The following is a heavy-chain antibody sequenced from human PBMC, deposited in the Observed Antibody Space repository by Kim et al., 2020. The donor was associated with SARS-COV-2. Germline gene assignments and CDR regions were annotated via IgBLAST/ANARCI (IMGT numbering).Heavy chain of an antibody. CDR3: TTVLRGILRYFDY. V-gene: IGHV3-15*01. Sequence: YAAPVKGRFTISRDDSKNTLYLQMNSRKTEDTAVYYCTTVLRGILRYFDYWGQGTLVTVSS. D-gene: IGHD3-9*01. J-gene: IGHJ4*02.